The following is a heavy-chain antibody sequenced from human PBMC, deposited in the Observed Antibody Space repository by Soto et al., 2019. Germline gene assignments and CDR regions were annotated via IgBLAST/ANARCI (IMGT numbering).Heavy chain of an antibody. CDR2: ISPYSGYT. CDR1: GYSFMKYG. CDR3: AREASVLIPAAQPSRSAS. J-gene: IGHJ5*02. V-gene: IGHV1-18*01. Sequence: ASVKVSCKGFGYSFMKYGINWVSQAPGQGLEWVGWISPYSGYTHSAQKFHGRLTLTTDTAASTAYIELRILRSADTALYYCAREASVLIPAAQPSRSASWGQGTLVTVSS. D-gene: IGHD2-2*01.